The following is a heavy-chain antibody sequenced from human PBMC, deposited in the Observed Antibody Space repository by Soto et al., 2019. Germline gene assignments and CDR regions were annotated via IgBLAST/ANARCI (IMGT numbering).Heavy chain of an antibody. D-gene: IGHD6-6*01. J-gene: IGHJ4*02. CDR1: GFTFRTYY. CDR3: ARQYPSSSRHFDH. V-gene: IGHV3-21*01. Sequence: EVELVESGGGLVKPGGSLKLSCAASGFTFRTYYMIWVRQAPGKGLEWVSTISAGSSNIYYAPSVKGRFTISRDNAKNSLYLQINILRAEDTAVYYCARQYPSSSRHFDHWGQGTLVIVSS. CDR2: ISAGSSNI.